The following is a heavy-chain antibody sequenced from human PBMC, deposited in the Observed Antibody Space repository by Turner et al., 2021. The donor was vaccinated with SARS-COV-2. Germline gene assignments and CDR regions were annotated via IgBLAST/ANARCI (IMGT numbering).Heavy chain of an antibody. D-gene: IGHD1-26*01. J-gene: IGHJ6*02. CDR1: GFTFSNYA. Sequence: QVKLVESGGCVVQPGRSLILSCAAPGFTFSNYAMHWVRQAAGKGLEWVEVISYDGSNKYYADSVKGRFTISRDNSKNTLYLQMNSLRAEDTAVYYCARDRIIWDRGVYYYYGMDVWGQGTTVTVSS. CDR3: ARDRIIWDRGVYYYYGMDV. CDR2: ISYDGSNK. V-gene: IGHV3-30-3*01.